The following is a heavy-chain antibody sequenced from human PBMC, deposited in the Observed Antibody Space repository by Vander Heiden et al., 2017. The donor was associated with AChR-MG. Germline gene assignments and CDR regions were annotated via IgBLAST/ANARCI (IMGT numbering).Heavy chain of an antibody. Sequence: QVQLVESGGALVKPGGSLRLSCAAAGFTFSDYYMSWIRQAPGKGLEWVSYIRSSSSYTNYADSVKGRFTISRDDAKNSLYLQMNSLRAEDTAVYYCARVLVWLKYYGMDVWGQGTTVTVSS. CDR2: IRSSSSYT. CDR3: ARVLVWLKYYGMDV. CDR1: GFTFSDYY. V-gene: IGHV3-11*06. D-gene: IGHD6-19*01. J-gene: IGHJ6*02.